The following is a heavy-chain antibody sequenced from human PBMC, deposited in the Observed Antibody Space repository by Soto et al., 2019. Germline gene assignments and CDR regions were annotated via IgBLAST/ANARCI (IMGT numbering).Heavy chain of an antibody. D-gene: IGHD3-10*01. CDR3: ARGDTMVRGVNAFDI. Sequence: EVQLVESGGGLVQPGGSLRLYCAASGFTFSSYAMHWVRQSPGKGLEYVSAISSNGGSTYYANSVKGRFTISRDNSKNTLDLQMGSLRAEDMAVYYCARGDTMVRGVNAFDIWGQGTMVTVSS. CDR1: GFTFSSYA. CDR2: ISSNGGST. V-gene: IGHV3-64*01. J-gene: IGHJ3*02.